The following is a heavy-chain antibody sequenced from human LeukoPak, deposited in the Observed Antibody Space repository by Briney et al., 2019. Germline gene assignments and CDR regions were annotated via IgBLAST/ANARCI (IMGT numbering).Heavy chain of an antibody. J-gene: IGHJ4*02. CDR2: ISYDGSNK. CDR3: AKDRDSSGYYVAY. D-gene: IGHD3-22*01. V-gene: IGHV3-30*18. Sequence: GGSLRLSCAASGFTFSSYGMHWVRQAPGKGLEWVAVISYDGSNKYYADSVKGRFTISRDNSKNTLYLQMNSLRAEDTAVYYCAKDRDSSGYYVAYWGQGTLVTVSS. CDR1: GFTFSSYG.